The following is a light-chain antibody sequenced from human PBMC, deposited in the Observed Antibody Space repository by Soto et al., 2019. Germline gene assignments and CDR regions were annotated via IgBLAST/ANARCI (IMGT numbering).Light chain of an antibody. V-gene: IGLV2-11*01. CDR3: SSYAGSYTLV. Sequence: QSALTQPRSVSGSPGQSVTISCAGTSSDVGAYNWVSWYQQHPGKVPKLIIYDVTRRPSGVPDRFSGSKSGNTASLTISGLQADDEADYYCSSYAGSYTLVFGGGTKLTVL. CDR1: SSDVGAYNW. J-gene: IGLJ3*02. CDR2: DVT.